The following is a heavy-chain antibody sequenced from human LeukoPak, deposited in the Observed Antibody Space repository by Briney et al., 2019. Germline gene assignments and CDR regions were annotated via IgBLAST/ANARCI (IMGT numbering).Heavy chain of an antibody. CDR3: ARLPNSGADLTWFDP. Sequence: GESLKISCEASGYRFSYYWIAWVRQMPGKGLEWMGVIYPYDSHTRYSPSFQGQVTISPDKSISTAYLQWSSLKASDSAMYFCARLPNSGADLTWFDPWGQGTLVTVSS. CDR1: GYRFSYYW. D-gene: IGHD3-10*01. V-gene: IGHV5-51*01. J-gene: IGHJ5*02. CDR2: IYPYDSHT.